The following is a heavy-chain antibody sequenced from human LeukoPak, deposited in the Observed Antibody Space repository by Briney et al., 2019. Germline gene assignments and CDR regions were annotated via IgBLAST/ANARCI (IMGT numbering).Heavy chain of an antibody. V-gene: IGHV3-48*04. J-gene: IGHJ4*02. CDR2: ISSSSSTI. CDR3: ARGSRIAVAGGSDY. D-gene: IGHD6-19*01. CDR1: GFTFSSYS. Sequence: GGSLRLSCAASGFTFSSYSMNWVRQAPGKGLEWVSYISSSSSTIYYADSVKGRFTISRDNAKNSLYLQMNSLRAEDTAVYYCARGSRIAVAGGSDYWGQGTLVTVSS.